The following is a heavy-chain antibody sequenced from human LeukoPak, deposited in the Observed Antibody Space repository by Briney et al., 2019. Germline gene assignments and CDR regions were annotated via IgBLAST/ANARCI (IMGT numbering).Heavy chain of an antibody. CDR1: GFTFSSSA. V-gene: IGHV3-23*01. D-gene: IGHD3-10*01. CDR2: ISSSGGRT. J-gene: IGHJ4*02. Sequence: PGWSLRLSCAASGFTFSSSAMSWVRQAPGKGLEWVSGISSSGGRTSYADSVKGRFTISRDNSKNTLYLQMNSLRAEDTAVYYCARAPAIYASGSYFNVWGQGTLVTVSS. CDR3: ARAPAIYASGSYFNV.